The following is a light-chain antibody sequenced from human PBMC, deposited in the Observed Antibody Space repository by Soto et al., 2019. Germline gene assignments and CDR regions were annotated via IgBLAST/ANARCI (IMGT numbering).Light chain of an antibody. V-gene: IGKV3-20*01. J-gene: IGKJ3*01. CDR3: HQYGTAPLT. CDR2: GAS. CDR1: QSVAANY. Sequence: EVLLMQSPGTLSLSPGEKATVPGRASQSVAANYLAWYQQKRGQAPRLLIYGASSRATGIPDRFSGSGYGTDFNLTISRLETEDFSVYYCHQYGTAPLTFGPGTKVDIK.